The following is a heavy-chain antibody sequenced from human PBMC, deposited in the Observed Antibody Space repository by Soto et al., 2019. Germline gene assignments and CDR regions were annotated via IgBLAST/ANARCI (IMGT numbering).Heavy chain of an antibody. Sequence: PSETLSLTCAVYGESFSGYYWSWIRQPPGKGLEWIGEINHSGSTNYNPSLKSRVTISVDTSKNQFSLKLSSVTAADTAVYYCARGGSDYYGSWKDVDYWGQGTQVTVSS. CDR2: INHSGST. CDR1: GESFSGYY. V-gene: IGHV4-34*01. CDR3: ARGGSDYYGSWKDVDY. D-gene: IGHD3-10*01. J-gene: IGHJ4*02.